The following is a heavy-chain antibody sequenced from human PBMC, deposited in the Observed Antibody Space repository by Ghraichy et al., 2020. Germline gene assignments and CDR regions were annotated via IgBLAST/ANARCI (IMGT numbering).Heavy chain of an antibody. J-gene: IGHJ6*02. Sequence: GGSLRLSCAASGFTFSRYGMHWVRQAPGKGLEWVAVTSYDGNNKNYADSVKGRFSISRDNSKNMLYLQMNSLRPEDTAVYYCAKERDSSGYYSFRGDYYGMDVWGQGTTVTVSS. V-gene: IGHV3-30*18. CDR2: TSYDGNNK. CDR3: AKERDSSGYYSFRGDYYGMDV. D-gene: IGHD3-22*01. CDR1: GFTFSRYG.